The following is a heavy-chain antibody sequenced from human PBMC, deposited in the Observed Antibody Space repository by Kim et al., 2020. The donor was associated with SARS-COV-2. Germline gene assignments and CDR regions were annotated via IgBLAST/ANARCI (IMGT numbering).Heavy chain of an antibody. Sequence: ASVKVSCKFSGYTLTELSMHWVRQAPGKGLEWMGGFDPEDGETIYPQKFQGRVTMTEDTSTDTAYMELSSLRSEDTAVYYCATGPYNWNARDYYYYYMDVWGKGTTVTVSS. CDR2: FDPEDGET. J-gene: IGHJ6*03. CDR3: ATGPYNWNARDYYYYYMDV. CDR1: GYTLTELS. D-gene: IGHD1-20*01. V-gene: IGHV1-24*01.